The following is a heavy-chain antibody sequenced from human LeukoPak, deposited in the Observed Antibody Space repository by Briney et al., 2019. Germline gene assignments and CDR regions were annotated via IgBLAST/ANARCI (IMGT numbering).Heavy chain of an antibody. J-gene: IGHJ4*02. CDR1: GFTFRTYG. D-gene: IGHD6-19*01. V-gene: IGHV3-30*18. CDR3: AKDLYQWYFDY. CDR2: ISYDGGYK. Sequence: GGSLRLSCAASGFTFRTYGMHWVRQAPGKGLEWVAVISYDGGYKYYADSVKGRFTISRDNSKNTLYLQMNSLRAEDTAVYYCAKDLYQWYFDYWGQGTLVTVSS.